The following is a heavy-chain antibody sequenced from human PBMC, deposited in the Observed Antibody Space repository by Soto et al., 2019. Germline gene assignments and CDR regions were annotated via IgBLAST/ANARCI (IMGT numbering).Heavy chain of an antibody. CDR1: GFIFSTYA. J-gene: IGHJ4*02. CDR3: ARDTFVYGDDEAH. D-gene: IGHD4-17*01. Sequence: EVQLLESGGGLVQPGGSVRLSCAASGFIFSTYAMTWVRQAPGKGLEWVSVISGSGGNTYYADSVKGRFTISRDNSKNTLYLQLHSVRAEDTAVYFCARDTFVYGDDEAHWGQGTLVTVAS. CDR2: ISGSGGNT. V-gene: IGHV3-23*01.